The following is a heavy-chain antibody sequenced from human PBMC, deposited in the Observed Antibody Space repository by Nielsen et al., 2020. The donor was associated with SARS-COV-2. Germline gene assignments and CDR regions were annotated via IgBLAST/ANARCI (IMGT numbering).Heavy chain of an antibody. Sequence: SETLSLTCVVSGDSMKNAGFSWSWVRQPPGKGLEWIGYIYYSGSTYYNPSLKSRVTMSADTSKNQFSLKLSSVTAADTAVYYCARPPDTWGQGTLVAVSS. V-gene: IGHV4-30-2*01. CDR3: ARPPDT. CDR2: IYYSGST. J-gene: IGHJ3*01. CDR1: GDSMKNAGFS.